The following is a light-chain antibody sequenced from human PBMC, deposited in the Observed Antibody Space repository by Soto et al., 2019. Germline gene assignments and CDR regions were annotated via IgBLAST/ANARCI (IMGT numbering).Light chain of an antibody. CDR2: YAS. Sequence: EVVMTQSPATLSVSPGERVTLSCRASESVHRNLAWYQQKPGQGPSLLIYYASTRATGVPDRFTGSGYGTEFTLTISRLQSDDFGVYHCQHYSNWPPTFGPGTKVEIK. CDR3: QHYSNWPPT. CDR1: ESVHRN. V-gene: IGKV3-15*01. J-gene: IGKJ3*01.